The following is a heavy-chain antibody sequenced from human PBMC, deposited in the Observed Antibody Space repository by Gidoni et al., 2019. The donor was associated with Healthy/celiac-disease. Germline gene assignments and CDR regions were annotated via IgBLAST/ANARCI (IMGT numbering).Heavy chain of an antibody. J-gene: IGHJ5*02. D-gene: IGHD1-26*01. CDR1: GGTFSSYA. V-gene: IGHV1-69*01. CDR3: ASLVGATTFWFDP. Sequence: QVLLVQSGAEVKKPGSSVKVSCKASGGTFSSYAISWVRQAPGQGLEWMGGTIPICGTANYAQKFQGRVTITADESTSTAYMELSSLRSEDTAVYDCASLVGATTFWFDPWGQGTLVTVSA. CDR2: TIPICGTA.